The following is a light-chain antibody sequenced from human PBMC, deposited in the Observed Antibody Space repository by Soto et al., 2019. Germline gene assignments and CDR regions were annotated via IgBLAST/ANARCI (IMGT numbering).Light chain of an antibody. Sequence: EIVMTQSPATLSVSPGERATLSCRASQSVSSKLAWYQQKPGQAPRLLIYGASTTATGIPARFSGSGSETEFTLTISSLQSEYFAVYYCQEYKYSKTFGQGTKVEIK. J-gene: IGKJ1*01. CDR3: QEYKYSKT. CDR2: GAS. V-gene: IGKV3-15*01. CDR1: QSVSSK.